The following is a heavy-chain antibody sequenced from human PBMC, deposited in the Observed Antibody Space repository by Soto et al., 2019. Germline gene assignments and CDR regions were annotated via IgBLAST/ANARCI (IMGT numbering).Heavy chain of an antibody. CDR1: GGSISSGDYY. V-gene: IGHV4-61*03. Sequence: KASETLSLTCTVSGGSISSGDYYWSWIRPPPGRGLEWIGYIYNNGRNDYNPALKSRVTISVDTSKNHFSLKLSSVTPADTAVYYCARARFCTSTSCYHYFDFWGQGTLVTVSS. D-gene: IGHD2-2*01. J-gene: IGHJ4*02. CDR2: IYNNGRN. CDR3: ARARFCTSTSCYHYFDF.